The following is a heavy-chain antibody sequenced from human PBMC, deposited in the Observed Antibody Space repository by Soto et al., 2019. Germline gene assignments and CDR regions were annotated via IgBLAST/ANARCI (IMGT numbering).Heavy chain of an antibody. CDR1: LYTFTNYG. D-gene: IGHD2-15*01. CDR2: INAGNGNT. V-gene: IGHV1-3*01. J-gene: IGHJ6*03. CDR3: ARDSWVVVAATHYYYYMDV. Sequence: GASGKLSSKDSLYTFTNYGMHLVLHAPGQKNEWMGWINAGNGNTKYSQKFQGRVTITRDTSAGTAYMELSSLRSEDTAVYYCARDSWVVVAATHYYYYMDVWGKGTTVTVSS.